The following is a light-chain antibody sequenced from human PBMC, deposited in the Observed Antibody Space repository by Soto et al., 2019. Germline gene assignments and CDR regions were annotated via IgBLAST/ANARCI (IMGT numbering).Light chain of an antibody. J-gene: IGKJ5*01. CDR3: QHRANWPIT. Sequence: DIVLTQSPVTLSLSPGERATLSCRASQSGNSYLACYQQKPGQAPRLLIYDAFNRATGIPARFSGSGSGTDFTLTISSLEPEDVAVYYCQHRANWPITFGQGTRLEIK. CDR1: QSGNSY. V-gene: IGKV3-11*01. CDR2: DAF.